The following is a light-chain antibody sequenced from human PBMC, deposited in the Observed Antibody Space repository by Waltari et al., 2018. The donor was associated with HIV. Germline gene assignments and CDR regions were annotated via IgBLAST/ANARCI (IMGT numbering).Light chain of an antibody. CDR2: K. V-gene: IGLV3-27*01. J-gene: IGLJ2*01. CDR1: VLSRKY. CDR3: YSATDNNLKV. Sequence: SYELTQPSSVSVSPGQTARITCSGDVLSRKYVRWFQQKPGQAPVLIIYKDRERFSGSTSGTTVTLTISGAQAEDEADYYCYSATDNNLKVFGAGTKLTVL.